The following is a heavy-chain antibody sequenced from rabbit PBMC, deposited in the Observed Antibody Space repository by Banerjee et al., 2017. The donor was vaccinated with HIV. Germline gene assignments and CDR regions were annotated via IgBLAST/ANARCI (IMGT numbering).Heavy chain of an antibody. CDR1: GFSFSSYG. D-gene: IGHD4-2*01. V-gene: IGHV1S45*01. J-gene: IGHJ4*01. CDR2: IYPDYGNT. CDR3: AREGAGSYYAFNL. Sequence: QEQLVESGGGLVQPEGSLTLTCTASGFSFSSYGISWVRQAPGKGLEWIAYIYPDYGNTDYASWAKGRFTISKTSSTTVTLQMTSLTAADTATYFCAREGAGSYYAFNLWGPGTLVTVS.